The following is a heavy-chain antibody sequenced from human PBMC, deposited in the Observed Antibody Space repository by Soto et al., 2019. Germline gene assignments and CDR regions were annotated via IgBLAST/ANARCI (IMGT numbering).Heavy chain of an antibody. Sequence: QVQLVQSGAEVKKPGSSVKVSCKASGGTFSSYTISWVRQAPGQGLEWMGRIIPILGIANYAQKFQGRVTXTXDXXTSTAYMELSSLRSEDTAVYYCARDPTSGYDEIDYWGQGTLVTVSS. CDR1: GGTFSSYT. CDR2: IIPILGIA. V-gene: IGHV1-69*08. CDR3: ARDPTSGYDEIDY. J-gene: IGHJ4*02. D-gene: IGHD5-12*01.